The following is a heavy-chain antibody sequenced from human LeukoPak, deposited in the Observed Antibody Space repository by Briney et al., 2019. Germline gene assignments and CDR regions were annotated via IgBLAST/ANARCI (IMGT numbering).Heavy chain of an antibody. CDR1: GFTFNSYG. V-gene: IGHV3-33*01. Sequence: GRSLRLSCAASGFTFNSYGMHWVRQAPGKGLEWVAGIWYDGSNKYYADSVKGRVTISRDNSKKTLYLQMNSLRAEDTAVYYCARDISGTGDYWGQGMLVTVSS. CDR3: ARDISGTGDY. J-gene: IGHJ4*02. CDR2: IWYDGSNK. D-gene: IGHD3-10*01.